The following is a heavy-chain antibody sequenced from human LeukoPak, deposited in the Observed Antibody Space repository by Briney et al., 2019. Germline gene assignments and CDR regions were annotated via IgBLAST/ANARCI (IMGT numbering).Heavy chain of an antibody. CDR3: AKGGGWEVQYYYYYMDV. Sequence: GGSLRLSCAASGFTFSSYGMHWVRQAPGKGLEWVAFVRYDGSNKYYADSVKGRFTISRDNSKNTLYLKMNSLRAEDTAVYYCAKGGGWEVQYYYYYMDVWGKGTTVTISS. V-gene: IGHV3-30*02. CDR2: VRYDGSNK. J-gene: IGHJ6*03. CDR1: GFTFSSYG. D-gene: IGHD1-26*01.